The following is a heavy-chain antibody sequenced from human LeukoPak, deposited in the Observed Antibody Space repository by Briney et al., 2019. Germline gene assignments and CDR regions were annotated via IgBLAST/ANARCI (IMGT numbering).Heavy chain of an antibody. D-gene: IGHD3-22*01. J-gene: IGHJ4*02. Sequence: GGSLRLSCAASGFTFSNYAMNWVRQAPGKGLEWVSVISGSCSTIDYADSVKGRFTISRDNSKHTLYLQMNSLRSEDTAIDNWVKFHSGYSWGTGTLVT. CDR3: VKFHSGYS. CDR2: ISGSCSTI. CDR1: GFTFSNYA. V-gene: IGHV3-23*01.